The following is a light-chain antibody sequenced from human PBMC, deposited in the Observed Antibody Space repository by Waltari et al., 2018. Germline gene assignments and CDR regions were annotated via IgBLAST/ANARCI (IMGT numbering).Light chain of an antibody. Sequence: EIVLKQSPGTLSLSPGERATLSCRASQSVSSSYLAWYQQKPGQAPRLLIYGASSRATVIPDRFSGSGAATDFTLTSSRLEPEDFAVYYCQQYGSSPGTFGQGTKVEIK. CDR1: QSVSSSY. V-gene: IGKV3-20*01. J-gene: IGKJ1*01. CDR2: GAS. CDR3: QQYGSSPGT.